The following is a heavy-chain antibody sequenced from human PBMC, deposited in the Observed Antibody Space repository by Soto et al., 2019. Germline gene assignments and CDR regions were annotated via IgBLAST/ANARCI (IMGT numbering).Heavy chain of an antibody. V-gene: IGHV3-23*01. CDR2: ISGSGGTT. J-gene: IGHJ6*02. Sequence: TVGSLRLSCAVSGFTFNNYGISCVRQAPGKGLEWVSSISGSGGTTYYADSVKGRFTFSRDNSKNTLYLQMNSLRAEDTAVYYCARGPYASGSYNGMDVWGQGTTVTVSS. CDR1: GFTFNNYG. D-gene: IGHD3-10*01. CDR3: ARGPYASGSYNGMDV.